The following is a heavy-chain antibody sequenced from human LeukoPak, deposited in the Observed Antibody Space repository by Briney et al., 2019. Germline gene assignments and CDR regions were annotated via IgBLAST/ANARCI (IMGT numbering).Heavy chain of an antibody. CDR2: IHYTGHT. D-gene: IGHD3-3*01. V-gene: IGHV4-59*08. J-gene: IGHJ4*02. CDR3: ARHGHDTDNYEAHFDY. Sequence: SETLSLTCTVSGDSFSNYYWTWIRQPPGKGLEWIAYIHYTGHTNSNPSLKSRVTISIDTSKSQFSLGLRSVTAADTAVYYCARHGHDTDNYEAHFDYWGQGALVTVSS. CDR1: GDSFSNYY.